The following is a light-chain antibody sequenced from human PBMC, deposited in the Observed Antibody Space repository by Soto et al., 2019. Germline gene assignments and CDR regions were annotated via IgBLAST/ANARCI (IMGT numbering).Light chain of an antibody. V-gene: IGKV3D-15*01. Sequence: ELVLTQSPVTLSLSPGDRATLSCRASQSIITEYLGWYQQKPGRAPRLLIYGASTRATGIPARFSGSGSGTEFTLTINSLQSEDFAVYYCQQYNNWPLITFGQGTRLEIK. J-gene: IGKJ5*01. CDR1: QSIITEY. CDR2: GAS. CDR3: QQYNNWPLIT.